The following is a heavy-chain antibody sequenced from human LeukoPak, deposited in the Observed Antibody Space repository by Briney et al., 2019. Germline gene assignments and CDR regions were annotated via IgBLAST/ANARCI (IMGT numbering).Heavy chain of an antibody. V-gene: IGHV4-34*01. CDR3: ASTDCSSTSCYGNYYYCYYMDV. J-gene: IGHJ6*03. D-gene: IGHD2-2*01. Sequence: SETLSLTCAVYGGSFSGYYWSWIRQPPGKGLEWIGEINHSGSTNVNPSVKSRVTISVDTSKNQFSLKLSSVTAADTAVYYCASTDCSSTSCYGNYYYCYYMDVWGKGTTVTVSS. CDR2: INHSGST. CDR1: GGSFSGYY.